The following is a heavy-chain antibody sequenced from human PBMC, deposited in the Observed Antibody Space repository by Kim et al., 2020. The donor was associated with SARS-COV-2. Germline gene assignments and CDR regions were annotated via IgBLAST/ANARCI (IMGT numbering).Heavy chain of an antibody. CDR1: GGTFSSYA. CDR3: ARVFSPFRLVATAFLD. CDR2: IIPIFGTA. D-gene: IGHD5-12*01. J-gene: IGHJ4*02. Sequence: SVKVSCKASGGTFSSYAISWVRQAPGQGLEWMGGIIPIFGTANYAQKFQGRVTITADESTSTAYMELSSLRSEDTAVYYCARVFSPFRLVATAFLDWGQGTLVTVSS. V-gene: IGHV1-69*13.